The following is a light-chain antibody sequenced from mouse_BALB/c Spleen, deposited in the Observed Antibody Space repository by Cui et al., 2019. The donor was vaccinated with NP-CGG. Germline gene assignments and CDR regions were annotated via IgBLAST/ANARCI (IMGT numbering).Light chain of an antibody. CDR2: ATN. CDR1: TGAVTTSNY. CDR3: ALWYSNHWV. Sequence: ALVTQESALTTSPGETVTPTSRSSTGAVTTSNYAHWLQEKPDHLFTGLIGATNNRAPGVPARFSGSLIGDKAALTITGAQTEDESIYFCALWYSNHWVFGGGTKLTVL. V-gene: IGLV1*01. J-gene: IGLJ1*01.